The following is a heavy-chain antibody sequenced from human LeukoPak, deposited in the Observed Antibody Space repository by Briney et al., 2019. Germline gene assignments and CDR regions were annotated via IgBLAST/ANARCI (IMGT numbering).Heavy chain of an antibody. D-gene: IGHD4-17*01. Sequence: SETLSLTCIVSGGSMSSSNYYWGWIRQPPGRELEWIGSIHYSGSTYYNPSLKSRVTISVDTSKNQFSLKLSSVTAADTAVYYCARRGLGTTPYFDYWGQGTLVTVSS. CDR1: GGSMSSSNYY. CDR3: ARRGLGTTPYFDY. V-gene: IGHV4-39*01. J-gene: IGHJ4*02. CDR2: IHYSGST.